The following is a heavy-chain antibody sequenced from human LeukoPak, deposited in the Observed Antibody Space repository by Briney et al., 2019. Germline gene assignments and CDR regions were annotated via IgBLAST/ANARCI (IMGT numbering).Heavy chain of an antibody. CDR1: GFTFSRYW. J-gene: IGHJ4*02. CDR3: ARSAGSSGWYEGYYFDY. V-gene: IGHV3-7*01. D-gene: IGHD6-13*01. Sequence: GSLRLSCAASGFTFSRYWTSWVRQAPGKGLEWVANIKQDGSEKYYVDSVKGRFTISRDNAKISLYLQMNSLRAEDTAIYYCARSAGSSGWYEGYYFDYWGQGTLVTVSS. CDR2: IKQDGSEK.